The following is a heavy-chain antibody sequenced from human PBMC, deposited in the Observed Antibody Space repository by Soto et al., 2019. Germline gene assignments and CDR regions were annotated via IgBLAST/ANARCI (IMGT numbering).Heavy chain of an antibody. D-gene: IGHD3-9*01. CDR3: ARVGERWQYFDWFYYFDS. J-gene: IGHJ4*02. Sequence: GGSLRLSCEASGFSFSYYSMNWVRQAPGKGLEWVSSISSSSTYINYADDLKGRFRISRDNSNNSLFLLMSSLRAEDTAVYYCARVGERWQYFDWFYYFDSWGQGALVTVSS. CDR1: GFSFSYYS. CDR2: ISSSSTYI. V-gene: IGHV3-21*04.